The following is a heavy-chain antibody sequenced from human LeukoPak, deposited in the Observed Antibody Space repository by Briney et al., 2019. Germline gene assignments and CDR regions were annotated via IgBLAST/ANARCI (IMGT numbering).Heavy chain of an antibody. CDR1: GFTFSSYW. V-gene: IGHV3-74*01. CDR2: INTDGSST. Sequence: GGSLRLSCAASGFTFSSYWMHWVRQAPGKGLVWVSLINTDGSSTTYADSVKGRFTSSRDNAKNTLYLQMNSLRAEDTAVYYCARSPKWGTLGGGFDYWGQGTLVTVSS. J-gene: IGHJ4*02. D-gene: IGHD3-16*01. CDR3: ARSPKWGTLGGGFDY.